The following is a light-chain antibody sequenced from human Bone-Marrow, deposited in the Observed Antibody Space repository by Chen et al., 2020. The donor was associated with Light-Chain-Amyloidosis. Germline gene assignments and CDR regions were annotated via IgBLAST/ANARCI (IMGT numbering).Light chain of an antibody. CDR3: SAWDASLNGPV. J-gene: IGLJ3*02. CDR1: SSNIGRNT. CDR2: SVD. V-gene: IGLV1-44*01. Sequence: QSGLAQPPSASGTPGQRGTISCSGSSSNIGRNTVNWYQQLPGTGPKLLIYSVDQRPSGVPDRFSGSKSGTSASLAISGLQSEDEADYYCSAWDASLNGPVFGGGTKLTVL.